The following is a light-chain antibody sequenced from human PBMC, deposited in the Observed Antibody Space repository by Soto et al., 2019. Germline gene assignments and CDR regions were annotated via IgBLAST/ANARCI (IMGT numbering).Light chain of an antibody. CDR2: GAS. CDR3: QNDCKCSKRT. CDR1: QSVSSN. V-gene: IGKV3-15*01. J-gene: IGKJ1*01. Sequence: EIVMTQSPAILSVSPGERATLSCRASQSVSSNLAWYQQKPGQAPRLLIYGASTSATAIPARFSGSGSGPEFTLIISRLASEEFARYHCQNDCKCSKRTFSKGTKVE.